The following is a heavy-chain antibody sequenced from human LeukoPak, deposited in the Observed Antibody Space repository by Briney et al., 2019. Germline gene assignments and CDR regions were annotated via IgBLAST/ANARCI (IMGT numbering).Heavy chain of an antibody. V-gene: IGHV4-31*03. J-gene: IGHJ4*02. CDR2: IYYSGST. CDR3: ARSGAAAMVTGPFDY. CDR1: GGSISSGGYY. D-gene: IGHD5-18*01. Sequence: ASQTLSLTYTVSGGSISSGGYYWSWIRQHPGKGLEWIGYIYYSGSTYYNPSLKSRVTISVDTSKNQFSLKLSSVTAADTAVYYCARSGAAAMVTGPFDYWGQGTLVTVSS.